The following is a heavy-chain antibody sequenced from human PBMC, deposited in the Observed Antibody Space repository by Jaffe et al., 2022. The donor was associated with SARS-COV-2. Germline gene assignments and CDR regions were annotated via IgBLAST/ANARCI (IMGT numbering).Heavy chain of an antibody. Sequence: QVQLVQSGAEVKKPGSSVKVSCKASGGTFSSYAISWVRQAPGQGLEWMGGIIPIFGTANYAQKFQGRVTITADESTSTAYMELSSLRSEDTAVYYCARDSTAYDSSGYFRVYAAFDIWGQGTMVTVSS. CDR2: IIPIFGTA. J-gene: IGHJ3*02. D-gene: IGHD3-22*01. V-gene: IGHV1-69*01. CDR1: GGTFSSYA. CDR3: ARDSTAYDSSGYFRVYAAFDI.